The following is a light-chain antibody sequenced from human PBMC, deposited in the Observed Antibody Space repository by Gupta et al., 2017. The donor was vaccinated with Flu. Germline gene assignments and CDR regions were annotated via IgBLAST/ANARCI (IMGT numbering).Light chain of an antibody. CDR2: KDT. CDR3: QAWDSTTWV. Sequence: SYELTQPPSVGVSPGQTASITCSGDNLGDKYASWYQQKPGQSPVLVIYKDTKRPSGIPELFSGSNSATNATLTIRGTQAMDEAYYYCQAWDSTTWVFGTGTKLTVL. V-gene: IGLV3-1*01. CDR1: NLGDKY. J-gene: IGLJ3*02.